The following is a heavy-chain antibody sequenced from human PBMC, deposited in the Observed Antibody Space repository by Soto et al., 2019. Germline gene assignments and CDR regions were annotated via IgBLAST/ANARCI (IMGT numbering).Heavy chain of an antibody. Sequence: SETLSLTCTVSGGSISSYYWSWIRQPPGKGLEWIGYIYYSGSTNYNPSLKSRVTISVDTSKNQFSLKLSSVTAADTAVYYCARHLLTYYYGSGSYAFDIWGQGTMVTVSS. D-gene: IGHD3-10*01. J-gene: IGHJ3*02. CDR2: IYYSGST. V-gene: IGHV4-59*08. CDR3: ARHLLTYYYGSGSYAFDI. CDR1: GGSISSYY.